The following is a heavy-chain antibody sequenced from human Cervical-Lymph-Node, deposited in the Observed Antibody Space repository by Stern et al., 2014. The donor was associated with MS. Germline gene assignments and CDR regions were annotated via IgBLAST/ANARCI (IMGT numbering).Heavy chain of an antibody. V-gene: IGHV4-59*01. CDR3: ARSPGDYYYYGMDV. CDR1: GGSISSYY. Sequence: VHLVESGPGLVKPSETLSLTCTVSGGSISSYYWSWIRQPPGKGLEWIGYIYYSGSTNYNPSLKSRVTIAVDTSKNQFSLKLSSVTAADTAVYYCARSPGDYYYYGMDVWGQGTTVTVSS. J-gene: IGHJ6*02. CDR2: IYYSGST.